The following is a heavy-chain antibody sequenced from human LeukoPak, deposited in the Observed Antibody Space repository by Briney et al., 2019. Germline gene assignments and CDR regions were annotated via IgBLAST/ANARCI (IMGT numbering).Heavy chain of an antibody. D-gene: IGHD3-3*01. CDR1: GFTFSTYS. J-gene: IGHJ4*02. V-gene: IGHV3-30-3*01. Sequence: PGRSLRLSCAASGFTFSTYSMHWVRQAPGKGLEWVALISSDETNKYYADSVKGRFTISGDNSKNTLYLQMNSLRAEDTAVYYCAGGTNFWSGYSFDSWGQGTLVTVSS. CDR2: ISSDETNK. CDR3: AGGTNFWSGYSFDS.